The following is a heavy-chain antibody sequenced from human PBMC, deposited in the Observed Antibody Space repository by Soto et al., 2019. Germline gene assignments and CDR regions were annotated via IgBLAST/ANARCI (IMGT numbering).Heavy chain of an antibody. V-gene: IGHV3-30*03. Sequence: QVQLVECGGGVVQPGRSLGLSCAASGFTFNIYGMHWVRQAPGKGLEWVAAISYDGINKYYADSVKGRFTISRDNSKNTLYVQMNSLRAEDTAVYYCARSPQPTRGIHWYFDLWGRGILVSVSS. J-gene: IGHJ2*01. CDR1: GFTFNIYG. CDR2: ISYDGINK. D-gene: IGHD2-2*01. CDR3: ARSPQPTRGIHWYFDL.